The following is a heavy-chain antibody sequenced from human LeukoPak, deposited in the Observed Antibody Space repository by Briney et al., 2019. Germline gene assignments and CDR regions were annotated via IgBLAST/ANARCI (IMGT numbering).Heavy chain of an antibody. CDR2: ISYDGSNK. CDR3: ARDRERVVVTAMIDY. J-gene: IGHJ4*02. V-gene: IGHV3-30-3*01. Sequence: QPGRSLRLSCAASGFTFSSYAMHWVRQAPGKGLEWVAVISYDGSNKYYADSVKGRFTISRDNSKNTLYLQMNSLRAEDTAVYYCARDRERVVVTAMIDYWGQGTLVTVSS. D-gene: IGHD2-21*02. CDR1: GFTFSSYA.